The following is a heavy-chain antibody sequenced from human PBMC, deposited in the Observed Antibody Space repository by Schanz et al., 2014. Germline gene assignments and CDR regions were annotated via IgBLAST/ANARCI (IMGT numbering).Heavy chain of an antibody. D-gene: IGHD3-22*01. J-gene: IGHJ6*02. CDR2: IHYSGST. CDR1: GGSIRNYY. V-gene: IGHV4-59*08. CDR3: ARLNYDSSGYPYYYGMDV. Sequence: QVQLQESGPGLVKPSETLSLTCSVSGGSIRNYYWNWIRQPPGKGVEWIGYIHYSGSTNYNPSLESRVAMSVHTSKNQSSRKLSSVTAADTAVYYCARLNYDSSGYPYYYGMDVWGQGTTVTVSS.